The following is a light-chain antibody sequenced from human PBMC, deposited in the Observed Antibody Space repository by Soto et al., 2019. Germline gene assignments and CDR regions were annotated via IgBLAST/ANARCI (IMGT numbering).Light chain of an antibody. Sequence: DIQMTQSPSTLSTSVGARVTITCRATQSVSYWLAWYQQKPGKAPNLLIYDGSTLASGVPPRFSGGGFGTEFTLNISSLQPDDSAIYYCQHYNTYSKAFGPRTKVDIK. CDR3: QHYNTYSKA. CDR2: DGS. J-gene: IGKJ3*01. V-gene: IGKV1-5*01. CDR1: QSVSYW.